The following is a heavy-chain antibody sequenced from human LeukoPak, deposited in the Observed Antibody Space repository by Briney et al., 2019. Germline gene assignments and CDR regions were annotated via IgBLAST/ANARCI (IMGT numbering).Heavy chain of an antibody. V-gene: IGHV4-59*01. Sequence: PSETLSLTCTVSGGSISSYYWSWIRQPPGKGLEWIGYIYYSGSTNYNPSLKSRVTISVDTSKNQFSLKLSSVTAADTAVYYCARNEIQLWLGELYYYMDVWGKGTTVTVSS. CDR1: GGSISSYY. D-gene: IGHD5-18*01. J-gene: IGHJ6*03. CDR2: IYYSGST. CDR3: ARNEIQLWLGELYYYMDV.